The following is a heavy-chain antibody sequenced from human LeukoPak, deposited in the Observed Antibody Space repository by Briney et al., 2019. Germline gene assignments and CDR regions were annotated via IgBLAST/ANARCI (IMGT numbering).Heavy chain of an antibody. Sequence: PGGSLRLSCAASGFTFDDYAMHWVRQAPGKGLGWVSGISWNGGSIGYADSVKGPVHISRDNDKNLLYLQMNSLRVEDTALYYCAKDLIFDYWGQGTLVTVSS. V-gene: IGHV3-9*01. CDR3: AKDLIFDY. J-gene: IGHJ4*02. CDR2: ISWNGGSI. CDR1: GFTFDDYA.